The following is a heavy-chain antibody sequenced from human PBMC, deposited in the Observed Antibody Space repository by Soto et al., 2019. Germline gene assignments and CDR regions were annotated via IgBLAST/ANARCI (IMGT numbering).Heavy chain of an antibody. CDR3: AKYGQKIAAAGDFDY. Sequence: GGSLRLSCAASGFTFSSYSMNWVRQAPGKGLEWVSSISSSSSYIYYADSVKGRFTISRDNSKNTLYLQMNSLRAEDTAVYYCAKYGQKIAAAGDFDYWGQGTLVTVSS. J-gene: IGHJ4*02. CDR2: ISSSSSYI. D-gene: IGHD6-13*01. V-gene: IGHV3-21*04. CDR1: GFTFSSYS.